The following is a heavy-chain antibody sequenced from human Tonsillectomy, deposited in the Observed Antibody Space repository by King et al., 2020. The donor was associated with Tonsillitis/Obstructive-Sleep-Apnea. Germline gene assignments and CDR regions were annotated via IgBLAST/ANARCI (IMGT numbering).Heavy chain of an antibody. CDR3: ARGLGIAVAGTSSTFYYMDV. V-gene: IGHV4-34*01. CDR2: INHSGST. Sequence: VQLQQWGAGLLKPSETLYLSCGVYGASFSGYYWSWIRQPPGKGLEWIGEINHSGSTNYNPSLKSRVTISVDTSKNQFSLKLSSVTAADTAVYYCARGLGIAVAGTSSTFYYMDVWGKGTTVTVSS. CDR1: GASFSGYY. D-gene: IGHD6-19*01. J-gene: IGHJ6*03.